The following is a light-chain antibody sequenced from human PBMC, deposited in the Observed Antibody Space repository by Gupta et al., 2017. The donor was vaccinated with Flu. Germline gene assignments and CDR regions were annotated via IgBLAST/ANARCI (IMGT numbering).Light chain of an antibody. J-gene: IGLJ2*01. Sequence: QSALTQPASVSGSPGQAITISCTGSSRDIGGFNLVSWYQLHPDKAPKLLIFEAYKRPSGVSNRFSGSKSGNTASLTISGRQSEDDGDYYCCSYAGSSTLIFGGGTKLTVL. CDR3: CSYAGSSTLI. CDR2: EAY. V-gene: IGLV2-23*01. CDR1: SRDIGGFNL.